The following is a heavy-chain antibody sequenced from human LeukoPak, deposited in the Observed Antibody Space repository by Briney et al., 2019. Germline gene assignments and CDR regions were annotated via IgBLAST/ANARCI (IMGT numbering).Heavy chain of an antibody. CDR1: GFTFCDYY. CDR3: ARPQGYCSGGSCQGAFDI. Sequence: GVSLTLSCAASGFTFCDYYMSWLRQAPGKGLEGGSYISSSSSYTNYADSVKGRFTISRDNAKNSLYLQMNSLRAEDTAVYYCARPQGYCSGGSCQGAFDIWGQGTMVTVSS. V-gene: IGHV3-11*06. D-gene: IGHD2-15*01. J-gene: IGHJ3*02. CDR2: ISSSSSYT.